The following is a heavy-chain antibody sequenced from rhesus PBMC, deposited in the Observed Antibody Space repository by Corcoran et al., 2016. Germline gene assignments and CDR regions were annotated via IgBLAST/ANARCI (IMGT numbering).Heavy chain of an antibody. D-gene: IGHD2-27*01. CDR2: NNPKTGDS. J-gene: IGHJ4*01. CDR3: ARGVIYRAYFDY. CDR1: GYSFTDYY. Sequence: QVQLVQSGAEVKKPGSSVKVACKASGYSFTDYYIHWGRQVPGQGLEWMEENNPKTGDSSCAQRFQDRVTLTRDTSTNTASMDLTSLRSEDTAVYYCARGVIYRAYFDYWGQGVLVTVSS. V-gene: IGHV1-138*01.